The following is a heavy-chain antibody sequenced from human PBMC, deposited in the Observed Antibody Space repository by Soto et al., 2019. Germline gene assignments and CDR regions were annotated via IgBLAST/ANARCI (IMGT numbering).Heavy chain of an antibody. V-gene: IGHV1-2*02. CDR1: GYIFSDYY. J-gene: IGHJ3*01. D-gene: IGHD6-19*01. Sequence: QVQLVQSGAEVKKPGASVKVSCKASGYIFSDYYMHWVRQAPGQGLECMGGINPNSGDTTYAQKFQGRVTVTGDPSISTAYMELSKLTSDDTAVYYCVRGRAVAGINDEAFDLWGQGTMVTVSS. CDR3: VRGRAVAGINDEAFDL. CDR2: INPNSGDT.